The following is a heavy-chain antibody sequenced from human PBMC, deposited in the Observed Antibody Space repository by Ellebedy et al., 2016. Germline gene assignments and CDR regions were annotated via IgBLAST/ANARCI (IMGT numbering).Heavy chain of an antibody. CDR2: IKQDGSKN. V-gene: IGHV3-7*03. CDR1: GFTFSSYW. Sequence: GGSLRLSCTASGFTFSSYWMSWVRQAPGKGLEWVANIKQDGSKNYHGDSVKGRFTISSANAKNSLYPQMNNLRAEDTAVYYCVTGGGAPDIWGQGTMVTVSS. J-gene: IGHJ3*02. CDR3: VTGGGAPDI. D-gene: IGHD2-21*01.